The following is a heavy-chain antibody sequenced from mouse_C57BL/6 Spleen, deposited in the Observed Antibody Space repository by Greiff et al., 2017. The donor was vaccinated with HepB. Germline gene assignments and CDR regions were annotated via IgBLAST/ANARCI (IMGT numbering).Heavy chain of an antibody. V-gene: IGHV3-6*01. J-gene: IGHJ4*01. CDR3: AGTTVVADYYAMDY. D-gene: IGHD1-1*01. Sequence: DVKLQESGPGLVKPSQSLSLTCSVTGYSITSGYYWNWIRQFPGNKLEWMGYISYDGSNNYNPSLKNRISITRDTSKNQFFLKLNSVTTEDTATYYCAGTTVVADYYAMDYWGQGTSVTVSS. CDR1: GYSITSGYY. CDR2: ISYDGSN.